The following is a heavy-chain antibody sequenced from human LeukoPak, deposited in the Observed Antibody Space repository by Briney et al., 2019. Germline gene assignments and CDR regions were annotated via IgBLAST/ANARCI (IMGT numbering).Heavy chain of an antibody. CDR3: ARREADILTGYSAIDDY. CDR1: GLTFSSYS. CDR2: ISSSSSYI. D-gene: IGHD3-9*01. Sequence: PGGSLRPSCAASGLTFSSYSMNWVRQAPGKGLEWVSSISSSSSYIYYADSVKGRFTISRDNAKNSLYLQMNSLRAEDTAVYYCARREADILTGYSAIDDYWGQGTLVTVSS. V-gene: IGHV3-21*01. J-gene: IGHJ4*02.